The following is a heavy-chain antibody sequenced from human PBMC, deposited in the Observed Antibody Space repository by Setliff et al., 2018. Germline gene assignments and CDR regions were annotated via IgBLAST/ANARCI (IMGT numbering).Heavy chain of an antibody. D-gene: IGHD6-13*01. Sequence: ASETLSLTCTVSGHSISSGYYWGWIRQPPGKGLEWIGSIYHSGSTYYNPSLKSRVTMSIDTSKNQFSLKLSSVTAADTAVYYCARDAAFGGSSWYYYGMDVWGQGTKVTVSS. J-gene: IGHJ6*02. CDR3: ARDAAFGGSSWYYYGMDV. V-gene: IGHV4-38-2*02. CDR2: IYHSGST. CDR1: GHSISSGYY.